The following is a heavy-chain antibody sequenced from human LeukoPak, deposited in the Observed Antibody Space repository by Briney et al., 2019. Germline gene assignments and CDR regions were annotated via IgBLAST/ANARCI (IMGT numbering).Heavy chain of an antibody. V-gene: IGHV3-23*01. D-gene: IGHD2-15*01. CDR2: ISGSGGST. CDR3: AKVAVDIVVVVAAEYNWFDP. Sequence: GGSLRLSCAASGFTFSSYAMGWVRQAPGKGLEWVSAISGSGGSTYYADSVKGRFTISRDNSKNTLYLQMNSLRAEDTAVYYCAKVAVDIVVVVAAEYNWFDPWGQGTLVTVSS. CDR1: GFTFSSYA. J-gene: IGHJ5*02.